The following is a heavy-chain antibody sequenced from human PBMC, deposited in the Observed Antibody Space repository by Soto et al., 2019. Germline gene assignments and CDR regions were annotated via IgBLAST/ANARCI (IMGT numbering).Heavy chain of an antibody. D-gene: IGHD6-19*01. Sequence: PSGSLALACAVSGGSIKSGGDAGSWIRQPPGKGLEWIGYIYHSGSTYYNPSLKSRVTISVDTSKDQFSLNLNSVTTADAAVYYCARITHGWLQFLWGPGTLVTVSS. J-gene: IGHJ4*02. CDR1: GGSIKSGGDA. CDR2: IYHSGST. CDR3: ARITHGWLQFL. V-gene: IGHV4-30-2*02.